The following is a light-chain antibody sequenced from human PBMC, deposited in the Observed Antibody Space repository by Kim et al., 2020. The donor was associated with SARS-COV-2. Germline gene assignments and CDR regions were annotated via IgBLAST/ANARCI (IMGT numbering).Light chain of an antibody. CDR1: QDINKY. CDR3: QQYEYLRYT. CDR2: DAS. V-gene: IGKV1-33*01. Sequence: DIQMTQSPSSLSASVGDRVTITCQASQDINKYLNWYQQKPGKVPKLLIFDASNLERGVPSRFSGSGSGTYFTFTISSLQPEDVAIYYCQQYEYLRYTFGQGTKLEIK. J-gene: IGKJ2*01.